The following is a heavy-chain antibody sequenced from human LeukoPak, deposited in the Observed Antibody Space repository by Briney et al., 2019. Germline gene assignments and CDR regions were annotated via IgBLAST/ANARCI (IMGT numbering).Heavy chain of an antibody. Sequence: PSETLSLTCAVYGGSFSGYYWSWIRQPPGKGLEWIGEINHSGSTNYNPSLKSRVTISVDTSKNQFSLKLSSVTAADTAVYYCARGSKPPMVRGVPSWFDPWGQGTLVTVSS. V-gene: IGHV4-34*01. D-gene: IGHD3-10*01. CDR1: GGSFSGYY. CDR3: ARGSKPPMVRGVPSWFDP. J-gene: IGHJ5*02. CDR2: INHSGST.